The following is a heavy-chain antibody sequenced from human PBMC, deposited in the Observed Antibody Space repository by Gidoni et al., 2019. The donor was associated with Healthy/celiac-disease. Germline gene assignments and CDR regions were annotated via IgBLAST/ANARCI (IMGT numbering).Heavy chain of an antibody. J-gene: IGHJ1*01. CDR1: GFTFSSYA. D-gene: IGHD3-22*01. CDR3: ARYDSSGYSDFQH. CDR2: ISGSGGST. Sequence: EVQLLESGGGLVQPGGSLRLSCAASGFTFSSYAMSWVRQAPGKGLEWVSAISGSGGSTYYADSVKGRFTISRDNSKNTLYLQRNSLRAEDTAVYYCARYDSSGYSDFQHWGQGTLVTVSS. V-gene: IGHV3-23*01.